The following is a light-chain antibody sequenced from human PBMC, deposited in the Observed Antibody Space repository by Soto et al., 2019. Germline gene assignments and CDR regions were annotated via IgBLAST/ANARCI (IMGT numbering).Light chain of an antibody. CDR3: VLYMGSGICV. J-gene: IGLJ3*02. V-gene: IGLV8-61*01. Sequence: QTVVTQEPSFSVSPGGTVTLTCCVSSGSVSTRYYPSWYQQTPGQAPRTLIYSTSTRSSGVPDRFSGSIGGNKAALTISGAQADDESDYYCVLYMGSGICVFGGGTQLTGL. CDR1: SGSVSTRYY. CDR2: STS.